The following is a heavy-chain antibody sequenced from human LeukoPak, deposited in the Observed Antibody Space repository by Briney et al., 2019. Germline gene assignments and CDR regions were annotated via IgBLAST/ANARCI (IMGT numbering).Heavy chain of an antibody. Sequence: SETLSLTCTVSGGSISSYYWSWIRQPPGKGLEWIGYIYYSGSTNYNPSLKSRVAISVDTSKNQFSLKLSSVTAADTAVYYCARSYQNYDILIGYQYYFDYWGQGTLVTVSS. V-gene: IGHV4-59*08. D-gene: IGHD3-9*01. J-gene: IGHJ4*02. CDR1: GGSISSYY. CDR3: ARSYQNYDILIGYQYYFDY. CDR2: IYYSGST.